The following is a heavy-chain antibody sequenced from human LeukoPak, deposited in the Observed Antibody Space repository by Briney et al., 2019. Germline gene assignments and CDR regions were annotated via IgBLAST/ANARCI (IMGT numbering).Heavy chain of an antibody. J-gene: IGHJ4*02. CDR1: GGSFSGYY. CDR3: ARGYYCGY. Sequence: PSETLSLTCAVYGGSFSGYYWSWIRQPPGKGLEWIGEINHSGSTNYNPSLKSRVTISVDTSKNQFSLKLSSVTAADTAVYYCARGYYCGYWGQGTLVTVSS. CDR2: INHSGST. V-gene: IGHV4-34*01.